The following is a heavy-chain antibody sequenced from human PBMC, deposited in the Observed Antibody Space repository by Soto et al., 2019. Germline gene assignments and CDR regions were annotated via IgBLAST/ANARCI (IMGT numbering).Heavy chain of an antibody. CDR2: IYYSGST. CDR3: ARRYGASFDY. V-gene: IGHV4-59*01. J-gene: IGHJ4*02. CDR1: CGSIISYY. D-gene: IGHD4-17*01. Sequence: SETLSLTCTFSCGSIISYYWGWIRQPPGKGLEWIGYIYYSGSTNYNPSLKSRVTISVDTSKNQFSLKLSSVTAADTAVYYCARRYGASFDYWGQGTLVTVS.